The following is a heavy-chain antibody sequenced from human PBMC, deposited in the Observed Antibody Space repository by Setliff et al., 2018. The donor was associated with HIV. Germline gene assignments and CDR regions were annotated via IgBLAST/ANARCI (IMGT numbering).Heavy chain of an antibody. V-gene: IGHV3-21*06. CDR3: ARDLPLPVEMSASADY. D-gene: IGHD3-3*01. J-gene: IGHJ4*02. Sequence: LSLSCAASGFTFSTYSMHWVRQAPGKGLEWVSSISSSGDYIYTADSVKGRFIISRDNAKNSVYLQMNSLRGEDTAMYYCARDLPLPVEMSASADYWGQGTLVTVSS. CDR2: ISSSGDYI. CDR1: GFTFSTYS.